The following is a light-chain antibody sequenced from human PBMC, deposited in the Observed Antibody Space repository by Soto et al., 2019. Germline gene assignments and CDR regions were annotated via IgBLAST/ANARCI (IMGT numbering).Light chain of an antibody. J-gene: IGLJ3*02. V-gene: IGLV2-23*01. CDR2: EGS. CDR3: CSYAGTYTWV. CDR1: SSDAGSYNL. Sequence: QSALTQPASVSGSPGQSITVSCTGTSSDAGSYNLVSWYQQHPGKAPKLMIYEGSKRPSGVSNRFSGSKSGNTASLTISGLQAEDEADYYCCSYAGTYTWVFGGGTKVTVL.